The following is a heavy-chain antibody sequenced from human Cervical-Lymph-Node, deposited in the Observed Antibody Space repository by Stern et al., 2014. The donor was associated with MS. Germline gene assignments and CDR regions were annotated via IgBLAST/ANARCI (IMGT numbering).Heavy chain of an antibody. V-gene: IGHV5-51*03. Sequence: VQLVESGAEVKKPGESLKISCQGSAYTFTNFWIAWVRQVPGKGLEWIGFMHPRDSDIASRPSFQGHVTISVDKSISTAYLQWSSLKPSDTAMYYCARFHSNSGLDFWGQGTLVTVSS. D-gene: IGHD6-6*01. J-gene: IGHJ4*02. CDR3: ARFHSNSGLDF. CDR1: AYTFTNFW. CDR2: MHPRDSDI.